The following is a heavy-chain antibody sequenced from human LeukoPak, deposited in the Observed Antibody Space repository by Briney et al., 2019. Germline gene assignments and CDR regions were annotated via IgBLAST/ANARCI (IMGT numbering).Heavy chain of an antibody. D-gene: IGHD3-22*01. CDR1: GYTFTGYY. CDR3: ARAGLWDHSDSSGYHNAAFDI. CDR2: INPNSGGT. V-gene: IGHV1-2*02. J-gene: IGHJ3*02. Sequence: ASVKVSCKASGYTFTGYYMHWVRQAPGQGLEWMGWINPNSGGTNYAQKFRGRVTMTRDTSISTAYMELSRLRSDDTAVYYCARAGLWDHSDSSGYHNAAFDIWGQGTMVTVSS.